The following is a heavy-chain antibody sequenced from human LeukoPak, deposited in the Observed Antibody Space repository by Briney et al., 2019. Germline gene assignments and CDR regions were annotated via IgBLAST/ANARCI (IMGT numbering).Heavy chain of an antibody. J-gene: IGHJ6*03. D-gene: IGHD3-22*01. CDR3: ARHVTRSYYYDSSGYYRPPLVYYYMDV. CDR1: GGSISTSSYY. Sequence: PSETLSLTCTVSGGSISTSSYYWSWIRQPPGKGLEWIGEINHSGSTNYNPSLKSRVTISVDTSKNQFSLKLSSVTAADTAVYYCARHVTRSYYYDSSGYYRPPLVYYYMDVWGKGTTVTISS. CDR2: INHSGST. V-gene: IGHV4-39*01.